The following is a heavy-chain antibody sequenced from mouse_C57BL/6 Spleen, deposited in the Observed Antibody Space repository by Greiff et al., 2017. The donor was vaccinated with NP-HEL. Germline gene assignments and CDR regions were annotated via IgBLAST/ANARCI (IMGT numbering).Heavy chain of an antibody. CDR2: ISGGGGNT. CDR3: ARRLGDYAMDY. Sequence: DVKLVESGGGLVKPGGSLKLSCAASGFTFSSYTMSWVRRTPEKRLEWVATISGGGGNTYYPDSVKGRFTISRDNAKNTLYLQMSSLRSEGTALYYCARRLGDYAMDYWGQGTSVTVSS. CDR1: GFTFSSYT. V-gene: IGHV5-9*01. J-gene: IGHJ4*01. D-gene: IGHD3-3*01.